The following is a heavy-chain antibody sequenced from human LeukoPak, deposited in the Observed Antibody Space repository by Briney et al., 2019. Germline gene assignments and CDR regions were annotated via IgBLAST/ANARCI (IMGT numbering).Heavy chain of an antibody. V-gene: IGHV4-34*01. J-gene: IGHJ6*04. CDR1: GGSFSGCY. CDR3: ARDVSAAAGTNYYYGMDV. Sequence: SETLSLTCAVYGGSFSGCYWSWIRQPPGKGLEWIGEINHSGSTNYNPSLKSRVTISVDTSKNQFSLKLSSVTAADTAVYYCARDVSAAAGTNYYYGMDVWGKGTTVTVSS. D-gene: IGHD6-13*01. CDR2: INHSGST.